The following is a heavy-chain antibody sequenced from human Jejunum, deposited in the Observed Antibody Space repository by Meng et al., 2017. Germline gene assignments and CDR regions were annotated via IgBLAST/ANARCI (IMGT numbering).Heavy chain of an antibody. CDR2: IYYSGGT. D-gene: IGHD6-6*01. Sequence: HVQVRESVPGPWSPSETLSLTCTVSGGSVSSAAYYWNWIRQPPGKGLEWIGYIYYSGGTTYSPSLNSRVTISIDTAKNQVSLKVSSVTAADTAVYYCAHSSSSSSFGFDYWGQGTLVTVSS. J-gene: IGHJ4*02. CDR1: GGSVSSAAYY. CDR3: AHSSSSSSFGFDY. V-gene: IGHV4-61*08.